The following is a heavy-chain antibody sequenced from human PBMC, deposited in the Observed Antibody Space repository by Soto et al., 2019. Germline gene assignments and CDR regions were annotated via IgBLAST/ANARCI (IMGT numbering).Heavy chain of an antibody. D-gene: IGHD3-10*01. CDR2: IKEDGSEK. Sequence: PGGSLRLTCAASGFTFSSYWMSWVRQAPGKGLEWVANIKEDGSEKNYVDSVKGQFTISRDNAKNSLYLQMNSLRAEDTAVYYCAREGYYYGSGDYWGQGTLVTVSS. CDR1: GFTFSSYW. J-gene: IGHJ4*02. CDR3: AREGYYYGSGDY. V-gene: IGHV3-7*01.